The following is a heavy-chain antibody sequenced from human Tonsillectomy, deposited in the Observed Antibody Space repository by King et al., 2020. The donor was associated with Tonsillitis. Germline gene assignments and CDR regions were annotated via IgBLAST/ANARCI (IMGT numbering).Heavy chain of an antibody. CDR2: IKEDGREK. CDR3: ATVIGTY. J-gene: IGHJ4*02. Sequence: VQLVESGGDLVQPGGSLRLSCVVSGFTFSIYWMSWVRQAPGKGLEWVASIKEDGREKNYVDSVKGRFTISRDNTKNSLYLQMNSLRAEDTAVYYCATVIGTYWGQGTLVTVSS. CDR1: GFTFSIYW. V-gene: IGHV3-7*03. D-gene: IGHD2/OR15-2a*01.